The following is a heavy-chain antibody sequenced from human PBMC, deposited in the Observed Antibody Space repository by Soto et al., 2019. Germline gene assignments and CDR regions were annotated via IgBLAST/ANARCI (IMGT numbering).Heavy chain of an antibody. CDR1: GFTFSSYA. CDR2: ISYDGSNK. Sequence: GGYLRLSCAASGFTFSSYAMHWVRQAPGKGLEWVAVISYDGSNKYYADSVKGRFTISRDNSKNTLYLQMNSLRAEDTAVYYCARSRHKMSFGASYYYYGMDVWGQGITVTVAS. CDR3: ARSRHKMSFGASYYYYGMDV. J-gene: IGHJ6*02. D-gene: IGHD3-3*01. V-gene: IGHV3-30-3*01.